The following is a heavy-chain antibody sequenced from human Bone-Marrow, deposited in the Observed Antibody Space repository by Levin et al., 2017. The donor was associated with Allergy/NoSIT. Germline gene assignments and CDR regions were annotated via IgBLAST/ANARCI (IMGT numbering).Heavy chain of an antibody. D-gene: IGHD6-19*01. V-gene: IGHV3-9*01. CDR1: GFTFDDYA. Sequence: GGSLRLSCAASGFTFDDYAMHWVRQAPGKGLEWVSGISWNSGSIGYADSVKGRFTISRDNAKNSLYLQMNSLRAEDTALYYCAKDWGIAVAGAPFDYWGQGTLVTVSS. J-gene: IGHJ4*02. CDR2: ISWNSGSI. CDR3: AKDWGIAVAGAPFDY.